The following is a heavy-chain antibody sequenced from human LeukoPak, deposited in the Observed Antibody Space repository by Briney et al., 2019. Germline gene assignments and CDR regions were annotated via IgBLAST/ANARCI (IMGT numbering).Heavy chain of an antibody. D-gene: IGHD3-10*01. CDR2: INPNSGGT. Sequence: GASVKVSCKASGYTFTGYYMHWVRQAPGQGLEWMGRINPNSGGTNYAQKFQGRVTMTRDTSISTAYMELSRLRSDDTAVYYCATGSGSYSDPHAFDIWGQGTMVTVSS. J-gene: IGHJ3*02. V-gene: IGHV1-2*06. CDR3: ATGSGSYSDPHAFDI. CDR1: GYTFTGYY.